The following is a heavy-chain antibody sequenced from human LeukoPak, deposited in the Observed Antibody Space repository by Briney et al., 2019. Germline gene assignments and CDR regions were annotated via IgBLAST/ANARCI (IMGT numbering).Heavy chain of an antibody. CDR1: GFTFSSYA. CDR3: VKESHPDYCEY. CDR2: ISGDGGST. J-gene: IGHJ4*02. Sequence: GGSLRLSCAASGFTFSSYAMSWVRQAPGKGLEWVSAISGDGGSTYYADSVKGRFTISRDNSKNTLYLQTNSLRAEDTAVYYCVKESHPDYCEYWGQGTLVSVSS. V-gene: IGHV3-23*01.